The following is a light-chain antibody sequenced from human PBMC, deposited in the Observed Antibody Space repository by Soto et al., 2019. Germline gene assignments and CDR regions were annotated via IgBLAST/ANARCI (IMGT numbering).Light chain of an antibody. CDR2: EVS. Sequence: QSALTQPASVSGSPGQSITISCTGTSSDVGGYNYVSWYQQQPGKAPKLIIYEVSNRPSGVSNRLSGYKSGNTASLTISWLQAEDEADYYCSSYTSSSIDYVFGTGTKLTVL. CDR3: SSYTSSSIDYV. CDR1: SSDVGGYNY. V-gene: IGLV2-14*01. J-gene: IGLJ1*01.